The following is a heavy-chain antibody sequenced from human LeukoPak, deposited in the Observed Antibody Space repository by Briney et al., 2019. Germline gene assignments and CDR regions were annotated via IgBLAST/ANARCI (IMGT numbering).Heavy chain of an antibody. V-gene: IGHV6-1*01. CDR2: TYYRSKWYH. J-gene: IGHJ6*02. CDR3: PRDPGYYYGMDV. Sequence: SQTLSLTCAISGDSVSSNTAAWNWVRQSPSRGLEWLGRTYYRSKWYHDYAPSVSSRVAINPETSKNLFSLKLKSVNPADKAVYYCPRDPGYYYGMDVWGQGTPVTVSS. CDR1: GDSVSSNTAA. D-gene: IGHD2-15*01.